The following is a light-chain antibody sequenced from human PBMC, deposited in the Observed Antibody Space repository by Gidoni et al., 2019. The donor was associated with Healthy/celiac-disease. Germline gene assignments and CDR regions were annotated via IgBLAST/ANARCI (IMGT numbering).Light chain of an antibody. CDR1: QSISSY. CDR3: QQSYRTPWT. Sequence: DIQMTQSPSSLSASVGDRVTITCRASQSISSYLNWYQQKPGKAPKLLIYAASSLQSGVPSRFSSSGSGTDFTLTSSSLPPEDFATYYCQQSYRTPWTFGQXTKVEIK. J-gene: IGKJ1*01. CDR2: AAS. V-gene: IGKV1-39*01.